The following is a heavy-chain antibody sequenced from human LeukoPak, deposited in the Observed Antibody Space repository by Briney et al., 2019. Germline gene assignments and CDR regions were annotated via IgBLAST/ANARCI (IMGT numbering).Heavy chain of an antibody. CDR1: GYTFTGYY. CDR2: INPNSGGT. D-gene: IGHD2-15*01. J-gene: IGHJ4*02. V-gene: IGHV1-2*02. CDR3: ARDHGSYSVEYYFDY. Sequence: APVKVSCKASGYTFTGYYMHWVRQAPGQGLEWMGWINPNSGGTNYAQKFQGRVTMTRDTSISTAYMELSRLRSDDTAVYYCARDHGSYSVEYYFDYWGQGTLVTVSS.